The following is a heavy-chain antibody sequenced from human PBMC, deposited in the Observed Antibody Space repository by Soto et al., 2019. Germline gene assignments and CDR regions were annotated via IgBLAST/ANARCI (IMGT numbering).Heavy chain of an antibody. J-gene: IGHJ4*02. Sequence: QVQLQESGPGLVKPSETLSLTCTVSGGSVSSGSYYWSWIRQPPGKGLEWIGYIYYSGSTNYNPSLKSRVTISVDTSRNQFSLKLSSVTAADTAVYYCARDTVLLWFGETYYFDYWGQGTLVTVSS. V-gene: IGHV4-61*01. CDR3: ARDTVLLWFGETYYFDY. CDR2: IYYSGST. D-gene: IGHD3-10*01. CDR1: GGSVSSGSYY.